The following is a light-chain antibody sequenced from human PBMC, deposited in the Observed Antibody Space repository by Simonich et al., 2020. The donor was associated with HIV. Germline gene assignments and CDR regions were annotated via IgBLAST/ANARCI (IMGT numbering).Light chain of an antibody. J-gene: IGKJ4*01. Sequence: EIVLTKSPGTLSFFPGERATLSCRASQSVSSSHFAWYQPKRGQAPRILIYGASSRPPGIPDRFTGSGSGTDFTLTISSLEPEDFAVYYCQQYGSSPLTFGGGTKVEIK. CDR1: QSVSSSH. V-gene: IGKV3-20*01. CDR3: QQYGSSPLT. CDR2: GAS.